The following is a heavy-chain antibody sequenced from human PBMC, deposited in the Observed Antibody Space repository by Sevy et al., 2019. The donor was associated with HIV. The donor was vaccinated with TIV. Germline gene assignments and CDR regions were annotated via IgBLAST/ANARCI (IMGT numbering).Heavy chain of an antibody. CDR1: GFTLSDSG. V-gene: IGHV3-30*02. Sequence: GGSLRLSCAASGFTLSDSGVHWVRQAPGKGLEGVAFIQVDGREKFYTDSVKGRFTISRDSSKNTVYLQMNSLRGEDTAVYYWAKRPTAAWGQGTLVTVSS. J-gene: IGHJ5*02. CDR3: AKRPTAA. CDR2: IQVDGREK.